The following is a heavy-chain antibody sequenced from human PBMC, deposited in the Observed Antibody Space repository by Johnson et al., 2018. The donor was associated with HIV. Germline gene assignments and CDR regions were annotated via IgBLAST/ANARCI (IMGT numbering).Heavy chain of an antibody. Sequence: QVQLVESGGGVVQPGRSLRLSCAASGFIFRSYAMHWVRQAPGKGLEWVAVISYDGSNKYYADSVKGRFTISRDNSKNTLYLQMNSLRAEDTAVYYCARDGPPYYGGNSGGAFDIWGQGTMVTVSS. CDR2: ISYDGSNK. CDR3: ARDGPPYYGGNSGGAFDI. J-gene: IGHJ3*02. V-gene: IGHV3-30*04. CDR1: GFIFRSYA. D-gene: IGHD4-23*01.